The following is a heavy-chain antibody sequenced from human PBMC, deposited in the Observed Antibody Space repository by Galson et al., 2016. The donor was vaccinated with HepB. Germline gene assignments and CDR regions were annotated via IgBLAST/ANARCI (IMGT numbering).Heavy chain of an antibody. J-gene: IGHJ4*02. CDR1: GGSLSSFY. V-gene: IGHV4-59*13. CDR2: ISYSGST. D-gene: IGHD2-21*01. CDR3: TRGAKGVVGAADS. Sequence: LSLTCTVSGGSLSSFYWSWIRQPPGKELEWIGYISYSGSTNYNPSLQSRVTITIDTSQNQFSLKLSSVTAADSAVYYCTRGAKGVVGAADSWGRGTLVIVSS.